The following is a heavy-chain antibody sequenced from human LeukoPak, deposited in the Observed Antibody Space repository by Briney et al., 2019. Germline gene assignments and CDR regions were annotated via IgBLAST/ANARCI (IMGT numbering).Heavy chain of an antibody. Sequence: GGSLRLSCAASGFTFSSYAMHWVRQAPGRGLEWVAVISYDGNHKYYADSVKGRFTISRDNSKNTLYLQMNSLRAEDTAVYYCARDGPQIVPAVPSSYWGQGTLVTVSS. CDR3: ARDGPQIVPAVPSSY. J-gene: IGHJ4*02. D-gene: IGHD2-2*01. CDR2: ISYDGNHK. V-gene: IGHV3-30-3*01. CDR1: GFTFSSYA.